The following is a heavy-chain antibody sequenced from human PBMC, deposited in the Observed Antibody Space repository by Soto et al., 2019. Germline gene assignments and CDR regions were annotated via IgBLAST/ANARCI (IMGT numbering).Heavy chain of an antibody. J-gene: IGHJ3*02. CDR2: MNPNSGNT. V-gene: IGHV1-8*01. CDR3: ARADYGSGSYYIPDASDI. CDR1: GYTFTIYD. Sequence: ASVKVCCKASGYTFTIYDINWVRQATGQGLEWMGWMNPNSGNTGYAQKFQGRVTMTRNTSISTAYMELSSLRSEDTAVYYCARADYGSGSYYIPDASDIWGQATMVTVSS. D-gene: IGHD3-10*01.